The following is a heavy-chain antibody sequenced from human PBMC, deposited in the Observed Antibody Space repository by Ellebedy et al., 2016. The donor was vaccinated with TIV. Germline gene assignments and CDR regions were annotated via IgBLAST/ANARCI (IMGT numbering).Heavy chain of an antibody. V-gene: IGHV1-18*04. CDR1: GYTFTGYY. CDR2: ISAYNGNT. D-gene: IGHD3-10*01. J-gene: IGHJ5*02. CDR3: ARDAQTYYYGSGSYRSDWFDP. Sequence: AASVKVSCKASGYTFTGYYMHWVRQAPGQGLEWMGWISAYNGNTNYAQKLQVRVAMTTDTSTSTAYMELRSLRSDDTAVYYCARDAQTYYYGSGSYRSDWFDPWGQGTLVTVSS.